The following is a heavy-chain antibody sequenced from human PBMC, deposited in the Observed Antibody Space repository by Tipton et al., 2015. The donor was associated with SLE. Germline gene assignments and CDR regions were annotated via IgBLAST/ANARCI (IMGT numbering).Heavy chain of an antibody. J-gene: IGHJ4*02. Sequence: GSLRLSCAASGFSFSTYAMSWVRQAPGKGPEWVSFISGGGGSTYYVDSVKGRFTISRDNSKNTLYLQMNSLRAEDTAVYYCVREGSTYYDFRTGYYPLDSWGQGTLVTVSS. CDR2: ISGGGGST. CDR3: VREGSTYYDFRTGYYPLDS. D-gene: IGHD3-3*01. V-gene: IGHV3-23*01. CDR1: GFSFSTYA.